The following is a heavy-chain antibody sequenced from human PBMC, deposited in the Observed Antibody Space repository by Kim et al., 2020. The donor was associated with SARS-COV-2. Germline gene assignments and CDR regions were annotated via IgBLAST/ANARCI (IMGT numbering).Heavy chain of an antibody. D-gene: IGHD1-26*01. V-gene: IGHV3-23*01. CDR3: AKSKVGATRIFDY. CDR1: GFTFTYA. CDR2: ISGGGDIT. Sequence: GGSLRLSCAASGFTFTYAMAWVRQAPGKGLEWVSSISGGGDITYYADSVKGRFGISRDNSKNMLYLEMNTLGAEDTAVYYCAKSKVGATRIFDYWGQGTLVTVSS. J-gene: IGHJ4*02.